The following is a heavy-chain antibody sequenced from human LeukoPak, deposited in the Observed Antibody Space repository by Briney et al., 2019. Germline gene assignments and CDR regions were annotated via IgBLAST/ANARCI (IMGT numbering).Heavy chain of an antibody. CDR1: GFTFSNYG. Sequence: GRSLRLSCAASGFTFSNYGVHWVRQAPGKGLEWVAFIRSDGSYKYYADSVKGRFTISRDNSMNTLYLQMNSLRAEDTAMYYCAKDQPSGSSSWYWDYWGQGTLVTVSS. J-gene: IGHJ4*02. D-gene: IGHD6-13*01. CDR2: IRSDGSYK. V-gene: IGHV3-30*02. CDR3: AKDQPSGSSSWYWDY.